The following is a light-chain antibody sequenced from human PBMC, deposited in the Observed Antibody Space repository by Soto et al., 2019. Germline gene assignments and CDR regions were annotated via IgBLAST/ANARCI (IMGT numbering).Light chain of an antibody. CDR1: QSIGTH. J-gene: IGKJ3*01. CDR3: QQSYSTPLGFT. Sequence: DIQMTQSPSSLSASVGDRVTIACRASQSIGTHLSWYQQKPGKAPNLLIYAASSLQSGVPSRFSGSGSGTDFTLTISSPQPEDFATYYCQQSYSTPLGFTFGPGTKVD. CDR2: AAS. V-gene: IGKV1-39*01.